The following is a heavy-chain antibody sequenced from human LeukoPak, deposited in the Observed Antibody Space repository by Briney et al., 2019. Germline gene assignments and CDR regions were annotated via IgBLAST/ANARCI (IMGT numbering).Heavy chain of an antibody. CDR2: ISYDGSNK. CDR1: GFTFSSYG. J-gene: IGHJ4*02. CDR3: AKDRETLYDSSGYPDY. Sequence: PGGSLRLSCAASGFTFSSYGMHWVRQAPGKGLEWVAVISYDGSNKYYADSVKGRFTISRDNSKNTLYLQVNSLRAEDTAVYYCAKDRETLYDSSGYPDYWGQGTLVTVSS. D-gene: IGHD3-22*01. V-gene: IGHV3-30*18.